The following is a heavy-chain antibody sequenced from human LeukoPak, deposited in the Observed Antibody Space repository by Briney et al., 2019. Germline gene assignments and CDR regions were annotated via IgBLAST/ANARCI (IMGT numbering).Heavy chain of an antibody. V-gene: IGHV3-23*01. Sequence: GGSLRLSCAASGFTFSNYAMTWVRQAPGKGLEWVSVIGRTGDIFYADSVKGRFAISRDNSKNTLYLQMNSLRAEDTAVYYCAKYQLLNNNYWRDAFDFWGQGTMVTVSS. CDR1: GFTFSNYA. J-gene: IGHJ3*01. D-gene: IGHD1-1*01. CDR2: IGRTGDI. CDR3: AKYQLLNNNYWRDAFDF.